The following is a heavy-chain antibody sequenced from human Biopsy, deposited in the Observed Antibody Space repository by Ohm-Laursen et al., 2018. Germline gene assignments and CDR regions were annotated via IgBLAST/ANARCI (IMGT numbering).Heavy chain of an antibody. V-gene: IGHV4-59*01. Sequence: SETLSLTCTVSGGSISSDYWSWIRQSPGKGLEWIGYISNRGSTNYNPSLRGRVAISVDTPKNHFSLRLRSVTPADTAIYCARDRGYYSDRTVPGYFDLWGRGTLVTVSS. CDR2: ISNRGST. D-gene: IGHD3-22*01. CDR3: ARDRGYYSDRTVPGYFDL. J-gene: IGHJ2*01. CDR1: GGSISSDY.